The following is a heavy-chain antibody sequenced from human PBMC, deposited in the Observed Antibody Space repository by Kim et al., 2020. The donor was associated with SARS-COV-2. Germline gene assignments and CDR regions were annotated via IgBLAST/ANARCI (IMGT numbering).Heavy chain of an antibody. J-gene: IGHJ5*02. D-gene: IGHD3-10*01. CDR3: ARGVYRVTMVRGVIIQLNWFDP. V-gene: IGHV3-74*01. CDR1: GFTFSSYW. CDR2: INSDGSST. Sequence: GGSLRLSCAASGFTFSSYWMHWVRQAPGKGLVWVSRINSDGSSTRYADSVKGRFTISRDNAKNTVYLQMNSLRGEDTAVYYCARGVYRVTMVRGVIIQLNWFDPWGQGTLVTVSS.